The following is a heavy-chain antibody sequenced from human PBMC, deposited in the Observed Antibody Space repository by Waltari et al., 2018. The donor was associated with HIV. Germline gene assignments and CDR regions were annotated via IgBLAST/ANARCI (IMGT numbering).Heavy chain of an antibody. D-gene: IGHD2-15*01. Sequence: EVQLVESGGGLVQPGGSLRLSCAASGFTFSSYWMTWVRQAPGKGREGGANIKQDGSEKYDADSVKGRFTSARDNAKNSLYLQMNSLRAEDTAVYYCASLYCSGGSCYDYWGQGTLVTVSS. CDR3: ASLYCSGGSCYDY. CDR2: IKQDGSEK. CDR1: GFTFSSYW. J-gene: IGHJ4*02. V-gene: IGHV3-7*01.